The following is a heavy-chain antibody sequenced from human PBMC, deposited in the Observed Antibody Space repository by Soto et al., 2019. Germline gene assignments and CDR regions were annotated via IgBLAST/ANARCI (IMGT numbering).Heavy chain of an antibody. CDR1: GGTFSSYA. D-gene: IGHD2-2*02. CDR2: IIPIFGTA. J-gene: IGHJ6*02. CDR3: ARTVVVPAAIANYYYGMDV. Sequence: QVQLVQSGAEVKKPGSSAKVSCKASGGTFSSYAISWVRQAPGQGLEWMGGIIPIFGTANYAQKFQGRVTITADESTSTAYMELSSLRSEDTAVYYCARTVVVPAAIANYYYGMDVWGQGTTVTVSS. V-gene: IGHV1-69*01.